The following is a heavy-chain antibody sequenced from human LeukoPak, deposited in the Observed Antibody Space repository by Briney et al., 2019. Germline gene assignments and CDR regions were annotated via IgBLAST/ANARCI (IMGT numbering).Heavy chain of an antibody. Sequence: ASVKVSCKASGYNFISYYMYWGRQAPGQCLEWMGIINPSGGSTSYAQKFQDRVTMTRDKSTSTVYMELSSLKSEDTAVYYCAREDVVLVAAVRYYYYGMDVWGQGTTVTVSS. CDR2: INPSGGST. V-gene: IGHV1-46*01. CDR3: AREDVVLVAAVRYYYYGMDV. D-gene: IGHD2-21*02. J-gene: IGHJ6*02. CDR1: GYNFISYY.